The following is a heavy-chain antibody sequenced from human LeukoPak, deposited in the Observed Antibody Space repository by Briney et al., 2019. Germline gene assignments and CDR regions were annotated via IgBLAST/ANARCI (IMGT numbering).Heavy chain of an antibody. V-gene: IGHV4-39*01. Sequence: SETLSLTCTVSGGSISSSSSYWGWIRQPPGKGLEWIGSIYYSGSTYYNPSLKSRVTISVDTSKNQFSLKLSSVTAADTAVYYCARQGYYDSSGYYPPDAFDIWGQGTMVTVSS. J-gene: IGHJ3*02. CDR3: ARQGYYDSSGYYPPDAFDI. CDR1: GGSISSSSSY. CDR2: IYYSGST. D-gene: IGHD3-22*01.